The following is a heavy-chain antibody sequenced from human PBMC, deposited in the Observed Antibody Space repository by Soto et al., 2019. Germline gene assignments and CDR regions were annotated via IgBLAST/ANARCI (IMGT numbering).Heavy chain of an antibody. V-gene: IGHV2-5*02. CDR1: GFSLTSSGVA. Sequence: QITLEESGPTLVKPTQTLTLTCTFSGFSLTSSGVAVGWIRQPPGKALEWLALIYWDDDKRYSPSLKSRLTITKDISKNQVVLTMTNMAPVDTATYYCAHAGYSDKKWGVDSWGQGTLVTVSS. D-gene: IGHD5-12*01. CDR3: AHAGYSDKKWGVDS. CDR2: IYWDDDK. J-gene: IGHJ4*02.